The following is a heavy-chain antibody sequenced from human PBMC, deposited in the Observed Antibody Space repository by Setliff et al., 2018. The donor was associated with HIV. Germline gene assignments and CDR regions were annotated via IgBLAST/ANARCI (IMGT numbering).Heavy chain of an antibody. J-gene: IGHJ3*02. Sequence: PSETLSLTCTVSGGSINSYYWSWIRQPAGKGLEWIGRTYSSGSTNYNPSLKSRITMSVDMSKNQISLKLRSVTAADTAVYYCARGKTPPYGIVVEDDAFDIWGQGTMVTVSS. CDR1: GGSINSYY. V-gene: IGHV4-4*07. D-gene: IGHD3-22*01. CDR2: TYSSGST. CDR3: ARGKTPPYGIVVEDDAFDI.